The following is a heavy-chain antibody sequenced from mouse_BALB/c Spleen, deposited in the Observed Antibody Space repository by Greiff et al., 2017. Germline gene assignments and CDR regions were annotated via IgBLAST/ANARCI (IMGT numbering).Heavy chain of an antibody. CDR1: GYTFTSYV. V-gene: IGHV1-14*01. CDR2: INPYNDGT. CDR3: ARNWDESAGFAD. Sequence: LVESGPELVKPGASVKMSCTASGYTFTSYVMPWVKQTPGQGLEWIGYINPYNDGTKYTEKFKGKATLTSDNSSITAYMQLSSLSSEDSAVYSRARNWDESAGFADWGQGTLVTVSA. D-gene: IGHD4-1*01. J-gene: IGHJ3*01.